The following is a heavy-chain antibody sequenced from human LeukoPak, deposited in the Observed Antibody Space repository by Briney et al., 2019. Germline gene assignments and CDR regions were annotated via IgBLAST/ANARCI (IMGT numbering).Heavy chain of an antibody. D-gene: IGHD1-26*01. V-gene: IGHV3-23*01. CDR1: GFTFDDYA. Sequence: PGGSLRLSCAASGFTFDDYAMSWVRQAPGKGLEWVSVISGSGGSTYYADSVKGRFTISRDNSKNTLYLQMNSLRAEDAAVYYCAKRATGIVGATRTGYFDYWGQGTLVTVSS. CDR2: ISGSGGST. J-gene: IGHJ4*02. CDR3: AKRATGIVGATRTGYFDY.